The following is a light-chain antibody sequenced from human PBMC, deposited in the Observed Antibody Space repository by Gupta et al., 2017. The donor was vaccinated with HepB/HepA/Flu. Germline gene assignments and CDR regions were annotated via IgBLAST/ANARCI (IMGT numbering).Light chain of an antibody. Sequence: QSALTQPASVSGSPGQSITISCTGTSSDVGGYKYVSWYQQHPGKAPKLKIYDVSNRPSGVSNRFSGSKSGNTASLTISGLQAEDEADYYCSSYTSSITYVFGTGTKVTVL. CDR1: SSDVGGYKY. J-gene: IGLJ1*01. CDR2: DVS. CDR3: SSYTSSITYV. V-gene: IGLV2-14*03.